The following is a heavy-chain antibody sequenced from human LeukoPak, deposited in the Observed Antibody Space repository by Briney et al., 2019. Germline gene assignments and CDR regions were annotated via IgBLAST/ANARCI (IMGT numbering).Heavy chain of an antibody. Sequence: GASVKVSCKASGYTFTSYAISWVRQAPGQGLEWMGGIIPIFGTANYAQKFQGRVTITADESTSTAYMELSSLRSEDTAVYYCARGGRYDFWSGPTSYYYYGMDVWGQGTTVTVSS. CDR1: GYTFTSYA. CDR2: IIPIFGTA. V-gene: IGHV1-69*13. CDR3: ARGGRYDFWSGPTSYYYYGMDV. J-gene: IGHJ6*02. D-gene: IGHD3-3*01.